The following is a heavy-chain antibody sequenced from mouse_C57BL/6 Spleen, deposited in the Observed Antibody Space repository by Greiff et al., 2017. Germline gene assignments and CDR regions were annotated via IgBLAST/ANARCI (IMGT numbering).Heavy chain of an antibody. V-gene: IGHV2-9-1*01. Sequence: QVQLKESGPGLVAPSQSLSITCTVSGFSLTSYAISWVRQPPGKGLEWLGVIWTGGGTNYNSAPKSRLSISKDNSKSQVFLKMNSLQTDDTARYYCARNFGATMITTDYYAMDYWGQGTSVTVSS. D-gene: IGHD2-4*01. CDR2: IWTGGGT. CDR3: ARNFGATMITTDYYAMDY. CDR1: GFSLTSYA. J-gene: IGHJ4*01.